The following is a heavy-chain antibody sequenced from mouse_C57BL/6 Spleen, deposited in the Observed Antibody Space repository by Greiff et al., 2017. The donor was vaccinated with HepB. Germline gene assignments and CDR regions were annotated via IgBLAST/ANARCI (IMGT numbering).Heavy chain of an antibody. CDR2: ISSGSSTI. CDR3: ARRWDY. CDR1: GFTFSDYG. Sequence: EVQLVESGGGLVKPGGSLKLSRAASGFTFSDYGMHWVRQAPEKGLEWVAYISSGSSTIYYADTVKGRFTISRDNAKNTLFLQMTSLRSEDTAMYYCARRWDYWGQGTSVTVSS. V-gene: IGHV5-17*01. J-gene: IGHJ4*01.